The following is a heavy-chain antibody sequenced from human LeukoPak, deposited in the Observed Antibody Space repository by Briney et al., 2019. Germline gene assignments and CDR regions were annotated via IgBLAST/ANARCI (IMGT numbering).Heavy chain of an antibody. CDR2: ISNIGGTT. J-gene: IGHJ4*02. D-gene: IGHD3-10*01. CDR3: AKIQYFYSSGSSPDY. Sequence: PGGSLRLPCAASGFTFSSFAMSWVRQAPGKGLEWVSGISNIGGTTDYAVSVKGRFTISRDNSKSTLYLQMNSLRAEDTAVYYCAKIQYFYSSGSSPDYWGQGTLVTVSS. CDR1: GFTFSSFA. V-gene: IGHV3-23*01.